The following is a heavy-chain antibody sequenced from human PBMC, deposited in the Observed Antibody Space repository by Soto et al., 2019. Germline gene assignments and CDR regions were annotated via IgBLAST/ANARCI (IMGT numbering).Heavy chain of an antibody. Sequence: VQLVESGGGVVQPGRSLRLSCAASGFTFSSYGMHWVRQAPGKGLEWVAVIWYDGSNKYYADSVKGRFTISRDNSKNTLYLQMNSLRAEDTAVYYCARDGGSGSYYMDYWGQGTLVTVSS. CDR3: ARDGGSGSYYMDY. CDR1: GFTFSSYG. D-gene: IGHD3-10*01. V-gene: IGHV3-33*01. J-gene: IGHJ4*02. CDR2: IWYDGSNK.